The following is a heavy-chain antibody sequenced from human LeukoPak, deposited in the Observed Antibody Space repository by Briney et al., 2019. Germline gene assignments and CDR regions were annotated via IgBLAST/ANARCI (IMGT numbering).Heavy chain of an antibody. V-gene: IGHV4-39*01. CDR2: NYYSGHT. J-gene: IGHJ5*02. CDR1: GDSISSSSYY. CDR3: ARPRDRGNWFDP. Sequence: SETLSLTCTVSGDSISSSSYYWGWLRPPPGKGLEWIESNYYSGHTYYSPSVKRRDTISGDTPKNHFSLKLRSVTAAHTAVYYCARPRDRGNWFDPWGQGTLVTVPS.